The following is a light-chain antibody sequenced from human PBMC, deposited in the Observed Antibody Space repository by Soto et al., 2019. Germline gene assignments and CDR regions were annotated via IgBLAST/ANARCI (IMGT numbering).Light chain of an antibody. CDR2: AAS. J-gene: IGKJ2*01. V-gene: IGKV1-39*01. CDR3: QQSYSMPYA. CDR1: PTTRNY. Sequence: DIQIPQSPSSLSASVGDRVAIPCRASPTTRNYLNWYQLKPGKAPKLLIYAASTLATGVPSRLTGSGSGTDFTLTIISLQPEDYATYFCQQSYSMPYAFGPGTK.